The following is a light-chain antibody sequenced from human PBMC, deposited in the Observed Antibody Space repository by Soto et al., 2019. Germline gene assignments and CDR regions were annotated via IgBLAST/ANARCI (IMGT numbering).Light chain of an antibody. CDR1: SSDVGGYNY. V-gene: IGLV2-14*01. CDR3: SSYTSSSTV. CDR2: EVS. Sequence: QSVLTQPASVSGSPGQSITISCTGTSSDVGGYNYVSWYQQHPGKAPKLMIYEVSNWPSGVSNRFSGSKSGNTAALTISGLQAEDEAYYYCSSYTSSSTVFGGGTKLTVL. J-gene: IGLJ3*02.